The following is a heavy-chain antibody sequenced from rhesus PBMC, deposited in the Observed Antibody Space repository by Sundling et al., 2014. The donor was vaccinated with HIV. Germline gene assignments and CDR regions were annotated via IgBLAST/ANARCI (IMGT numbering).Heavy chain of an antibody. D-gene: IGHD3-3*01. J-gene: IGHJ4*01. V-gene: IGHV4S9*01. CDR1: GGSISSNY. CDR2: IYGNSART. Sequence: QVQLQESGPGLVKPSETLSLTCAVSGGSISSNYWNWIRQSPGKGLEWIGNIYGNSARTYYNPSLKSRVAISKDTSKNQFSLKLSSVTAADTAMYYCARTGPWTGYYSFDYWGQGVLVTVSS. CDR3: ARTGPWTGYYSFDY.